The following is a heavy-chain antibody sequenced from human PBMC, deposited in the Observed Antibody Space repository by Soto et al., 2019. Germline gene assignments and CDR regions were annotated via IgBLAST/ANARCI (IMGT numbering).Heavy chain of an antibody. CDR2: ISGSGGST. CDR3: GKDRAGTRTYYFDY. V-gene: IGHV3-23*01. CDR1: GFTFNSYA. D-gene: IGHD1-7*01. J-gene: IGHJ4*02. Sequence: EVQLLESGGGLVQPGGSLRLSCAASGFTFNSYAMSWVRQAPGKGLEWVSAISGSGGSTYYADSVKGRFTISRDNSKNTLYLQMNSLRAADTAVYYCGKDRAGTRTYYFDYWGQGTLVTVSS.